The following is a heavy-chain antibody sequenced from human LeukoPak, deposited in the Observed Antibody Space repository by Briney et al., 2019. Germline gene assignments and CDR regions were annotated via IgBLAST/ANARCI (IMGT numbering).Heavy chain of an antibody. CDR1: GGSISGYY. D-gene: IGHD1-1*01. V-gene: IGHV4-59*01. CDR2: IYYSGSS. Sequence: PSETLSLTCIVSGGSISGYYWNWIRQPPGKGLEWIGYIYYSGSSNYIPSLKSRVTISVDMSKNQFSLKLTSVTAADTAVYYCARLTRRSGNYFENWGQGTLVTVSS. J-gene: IGHJ4*02. CDR3: ARLTRRSGNYFEN.